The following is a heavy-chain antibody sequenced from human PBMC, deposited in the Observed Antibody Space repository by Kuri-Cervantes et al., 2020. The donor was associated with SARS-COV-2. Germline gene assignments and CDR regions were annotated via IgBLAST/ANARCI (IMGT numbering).Heavy chain of an antibody. D-gene: IGHD3-3*01. J-gene: IGHJ4*02. CDR2: INPSGGST. CDR3: ARRSWGLEGLSGYFDY. Sequence: ASVKVSCKASGYTFTGYYMHWVRQAPGQGLEWMGIINPSGGSTSYAQKFQGRVTMTRDTSTSTVYMELSSLRSEDTAVYYCARRSWGLEGLSGYFDYWGQGTLVTVSS. CDR1: GYTFTGYY. V-gene: IGHV1-46*01.